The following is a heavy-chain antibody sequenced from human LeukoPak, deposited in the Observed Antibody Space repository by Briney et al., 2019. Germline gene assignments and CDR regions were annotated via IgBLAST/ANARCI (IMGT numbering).Heavy chain of an antibody. CDR3: ARTSGYSSGTGYFDY. D-gene: IGHD5-18*01. CDR2: IYYRGST. V-gene: IGHV4-39*02. Sequence: KPSETLSLTCTVSGGSISSSSYYWGWIRQPPGKGLEWIGSIYYRGSTYYNPSLKSRLTISVDTSKSHFSLKLSSVTAADTAVYYCARTSGYSSGTGYFDYWGQGTLVTVSS. CDR1: GGSISSSSYY. J-gene: IGHJ4*02.